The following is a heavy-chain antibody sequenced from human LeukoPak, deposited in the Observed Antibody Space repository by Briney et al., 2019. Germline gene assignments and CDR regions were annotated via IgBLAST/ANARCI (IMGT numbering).Heavy chain of an antibody. D-gene: IGHD6-13*01. CDR1: GYTFTGHY. CDR2: INGNTGDT. CDR3: AREYGSSLFDY. V-gene: IGHV1-2*02. Sequence: ASVKVSCKASGYTFTGHYVHWVRQAPGRGLEWMGWINGNTGDTNYAQRFQGRVTMIRETSISTMYMELSRLRSDDTAVYYCAREYGSSLFDYWGQGTLVTVSS. J-gene: IGHJ4*02.